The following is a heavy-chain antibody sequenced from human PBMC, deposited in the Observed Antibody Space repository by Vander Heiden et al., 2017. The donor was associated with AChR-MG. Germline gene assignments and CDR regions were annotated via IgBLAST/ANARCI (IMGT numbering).Heavy chain of an antibody. D-gene: IGHD3-16*02. CDR2: IYYSGST. Sequence: LQLQESGPGLVKPSETLSLTCTVSGGSISSSSYYWGWIRQPPGKGLEWIGSIYYSGSTYYNPSLKSRVTISVDTSKNQFSLKLSSVTAAETAVYYCARQVLGGYRPNEYFQHWGQGTLVTVSS. V-gene: IGHV4-39*01. CDR1: GGSISSSSYY. J-gene: IGHJ1*01. CDR3: ARQVLGGYRPNEYFQH.